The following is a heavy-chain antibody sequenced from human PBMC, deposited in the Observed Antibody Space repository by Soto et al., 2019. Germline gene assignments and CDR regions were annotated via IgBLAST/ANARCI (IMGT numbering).Heavy chain of an antibody. V-gene: IGHV1-69*13. CDR3: ARTSRRRETFYGMDV. CDR1: GGTFSSDA. Sequence: SVKVSCKASGGTFSSDAMSWVRQAPGQGLEWIRAMIPVFATANYAQKLQGRVTITADESTSTAYMELSSLRSEDTAVYYCARTSRRRETFYGMDVWGQGTTVTVSS. CDR2: MIPVFATA. D-gene: IGHD6-6*01. J-gene: IGHJ6*02.